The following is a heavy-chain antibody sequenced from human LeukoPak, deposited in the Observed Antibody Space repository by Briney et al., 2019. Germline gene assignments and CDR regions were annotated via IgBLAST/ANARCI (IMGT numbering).Heavy chain of an antibody. Sequence: SVKVSCKASAYTFTNYFIHWVRQAPGQELEWMGGIIPIFGTANYAQKFQGRVTITADESTSTAYMELSSLRSEDTAVYYCARHSYSGYDYYFDYWGQGTLVTVSS. CDR1: AYTFTNYF. V-gene: IGHV1-69*13. D-gene: IGHD5-12*01. CDR2: IIPIFGTA. CDR3: ARHSYSGYDYYFDY. J-gene: IGHJ4*02.